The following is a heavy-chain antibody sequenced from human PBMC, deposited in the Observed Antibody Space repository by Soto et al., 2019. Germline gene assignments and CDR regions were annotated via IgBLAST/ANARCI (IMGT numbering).Heavy chain of an antibody. CDR1: GGSVSNSNSY. CDR2: IYYSGNT. Sequence: SETLSLTCNVSGGSVSNSNSYWAWIRQPPGKGLEWIGNIYYSGNTYYNPSLRSRVTISVDTPKNQFSLNLASVTAADTAVYYCARRDVDRKSSDSRGQGTLVSDSS. V-gene: IGHV4-39*01. CDR3: ARRDVDRKSSDS. D-gene: IGHD2-21*02. J-gene: IGHJ4*02.